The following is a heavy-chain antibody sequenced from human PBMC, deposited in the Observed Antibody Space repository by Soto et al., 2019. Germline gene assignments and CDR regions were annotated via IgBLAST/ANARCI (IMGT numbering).Heavy chain of an antibody. V-gene: IGHV3-30*18. CDR3: AKGADSSGYYNFDY. Sequence: QVQLVESGGGVVQPGRSLRLSCAASGFTFSSYGMHWVRQAPGKGLEWVAVISYDGSNKYYADSVKGRFTISRDNSKNTLYLQMNSLRAEDTAVSYCAKGADSSGYYNFDYWCQGTLVTVSS. CDR1: GFTFSSYG. J-gene: IGHJ4*02. D-gene: IGHD3-22*01. CDR2: ISYDGSNK.